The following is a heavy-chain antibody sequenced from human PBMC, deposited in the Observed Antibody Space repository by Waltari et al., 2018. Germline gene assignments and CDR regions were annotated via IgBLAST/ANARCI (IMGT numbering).Heavy chain of an antibody. CDR2: IWYDGTNK. CDR3: ARGDGGSGLGASDI. Sequence: QVQLVEAGGGVVRSGRSLRPSGVGPGFTFTNNGLKWVRQAPGKGLEWVAVIWYDGTNKNYVDSVKGRFSISRDNSKNTLYLEMNSLRAEDTAVYFCARGDGGSGLGASDIWGQGTMVTVSS. J-gene: IGHJ3*02. CDR1: GFTFTNNG. V-gene: IGHV3-33*01. D-gene: IGHD3-3*01.